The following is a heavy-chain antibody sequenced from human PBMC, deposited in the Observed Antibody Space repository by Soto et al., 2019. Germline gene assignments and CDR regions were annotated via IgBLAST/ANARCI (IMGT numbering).Heavy chain of an antibody. V-gene: IGHV4-61*01. J-gene: IGHJ2*01. CDR3: ARGLDSGCYYSRYWYFDL. Sequence: QVQLQESGPGLVKPSETLSLTCTVSGGSVSSGSYYWNWIRQPPGKGLEWLGNIYKSGNTNYNPSLKSRVTMAVDRAQNPFSLKVGSGTAADTALYFCARGLDSGCYYSRYWYFDLWGRGTLVTVSS. CDR2: IYKSGNT. CDR1: GGSVSSGSYY. D-gene: IGHD3-22*01.